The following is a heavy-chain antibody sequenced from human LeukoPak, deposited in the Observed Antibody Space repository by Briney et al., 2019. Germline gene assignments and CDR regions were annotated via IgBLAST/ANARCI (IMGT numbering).Heavy chain of an antibody. D-gene: IGHD3-22*01. CDR1: GFTFGRYA. J-gene: IGHJ5*02. Sequence: PGGSLRLSCAASGFTFGRYAMHWVRQAPGKGLEWVAVISYSGNEQNYIDSLKGGFTISRDNSKNTLYLQMNSLRTEDTAVYYCARARHYYDGGGYEPWGQGTLLTVSS. V-gene: IGHV3-30*04. CDR3: ARARHYYDGGGYEP. CDR2: ISYSGNEQ.